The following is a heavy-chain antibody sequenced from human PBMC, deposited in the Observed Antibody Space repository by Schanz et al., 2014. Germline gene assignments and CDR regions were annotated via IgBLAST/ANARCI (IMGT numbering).Heavy chain of an antibody. CDR3: ARDPGGTKXHGL. CDR1: XXIFSNXX. Sequence: EVQLVESGGXLVQPGGSLRXXCAASXXIFSNXXMEWVRKAPGKGLEWVSAISGSGAGTYYADSVKGRFTISRDNSKNALYLQMNSLXXXXXXVYYCARDPGGTKXHGLWGQGTLVTVSS. CDR2: ISGSGAGT. V-gene: IGHV3-23*04. J-gene: IGHJ4*02. D-gene: IGHD2-15*01.